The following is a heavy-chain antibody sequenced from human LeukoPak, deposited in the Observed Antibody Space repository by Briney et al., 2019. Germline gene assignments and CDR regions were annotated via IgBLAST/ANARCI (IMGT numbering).Heavy chain of an antibody. V-gene: IGHV1-8*03. D-gene: IGHD2-2*02. J-gene: IGHJ4*02. CDR2: MNSNSGNT. CDR3: ARRADVGYCSSTSCYTLYYFDY. Sequence: GASVKVSCKASGYTFTSYDINWVRQATGQGLEWMGWMNSNSGNTGYAQKFQGRVTITRNTSISTAYMELSSLRSEDTAVYYCARRADVGYCSSTSCYTLYYFDYWGQGTLVTVSS. CDR1: GYTFTSYD.